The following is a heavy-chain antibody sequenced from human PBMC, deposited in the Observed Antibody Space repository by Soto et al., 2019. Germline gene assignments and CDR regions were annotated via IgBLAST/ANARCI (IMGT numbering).Heavy chain of an antibody. Sequence: QVQVVQSGAEVKRPGSSVNVSCKASGGYFNNRQTLNSYPISWVRQAPGQGLVWMGGIIPLFGTTNYAQRYQGRVTMRVDKATSTTCLEVNKVTSDDTAVYYCANSWGGEISYYYYAMDVWGQGTTVTVSS. CDR3: ANSWGGEISYYYYAMDV. CDR2: IIPLFGTT. V-gene: IGHV1-69*06. CDR1: GGYFNNRQTLNSYP. D-gene: IGHD3-16*01. J-gene: IGHJ6*02.